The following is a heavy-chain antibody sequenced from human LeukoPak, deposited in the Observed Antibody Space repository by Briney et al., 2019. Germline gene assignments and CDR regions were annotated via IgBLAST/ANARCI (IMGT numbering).Heavy chain of an antibody. J-gene: IGHJ4*02. Sequence: PSETLSLTCTVSGGSINGCYWSWIRQPPGKRLEWIGYIYYSGGTTYNPYSGSTTYNPSLKSRVTISVDTSRNQFSLKLNSVTAADTAVYFCARHKNSYTNGWYFWGQGTLVTVSS. CDR1: GGSINGCY. D-gene: IGHD6-19*01. CDR3: ARHKNSYTNGWYF. V-gene: IGHV4-59*08. CDR2: IYYSGGTTYNPYSGST.